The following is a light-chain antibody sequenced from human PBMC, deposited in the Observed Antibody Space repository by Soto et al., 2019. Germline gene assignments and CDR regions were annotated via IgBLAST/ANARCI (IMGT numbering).Light chain of an antibody. Sequence: QSALTQPASVSGSPGQSITISCTGTSSDVGGYNYVSWYQQHPGKAPKLMIYEVSNRPSGVSNRFSGSKSGNTASLTISGLHAEDEADYYCSSETSSSTYVFGTGTKLTVL. CDR1: SSDVGGYNY. J-gene: IGLJ1*01. CDR2: EVS. CDR3: SSETSSSTYV. V-gene: IGLV2-14*01.